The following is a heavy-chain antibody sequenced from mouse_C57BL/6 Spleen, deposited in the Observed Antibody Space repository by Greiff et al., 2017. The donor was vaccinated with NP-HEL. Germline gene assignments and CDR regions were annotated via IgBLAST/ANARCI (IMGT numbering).Heavy chain of an antibody. CDR3: VRDGGYYYGSSSWFAY. D-gene: IGHD1-1*01. Sequence: EVQLVESGGGLVQPKGSLKLSCAASGFTFNTYAMHWVRQAPGKGLEWVARIRSKSSNYATYYADSVKDRFTISRDDSQSMLYLQMNNLKTEDTAMYYCVRDGGYYYGSSSWFAYWGQGTLVTVSA. CDR2: IRSKSSNYAT. CDR1: GFTFNTYA. J-gene: IGHJ3*01. V-gene: IGHV10-3*01.